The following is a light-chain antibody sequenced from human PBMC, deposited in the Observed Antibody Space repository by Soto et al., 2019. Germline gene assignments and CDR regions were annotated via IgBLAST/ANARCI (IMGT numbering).Light chain of an antibody. J-gene: IGKJ4*01. CDR2: GAF. Sequence: EIVMTQSPATLSVSPGERATLSCRASQSVSSSYLAWYQQKPGQAPRLLIYGAFNRATGIPDRFSGSGSGTDFTLTISRLEPEDFAVYYCQQYGNSLTFGGGTKVDIK. CDR3: QQYGNSLT. CDR1: QSVSSSY. V-gene: IGKV3-20*01.